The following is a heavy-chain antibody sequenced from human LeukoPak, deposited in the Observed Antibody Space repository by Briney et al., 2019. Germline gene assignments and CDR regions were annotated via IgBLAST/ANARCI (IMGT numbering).Heavy chain of an antibody. CDR1: GGSISSGGHY. V-gene: IGHV4-31*03. D-gene: IGHD6-13*01. J-gene: IGHJ4*02. CDR2: IYYSGST. Sequence: SQTLFLTCTVSGGSISSGGHYWSWIRQHPGKGLEWIGYIYYSGSTYYNPSLKSRVTISVDTSKNQFSLKLSSVTAADTAVYYCARGEQQLSPGYFDYWGQGTLVTVSS. CDR3: ARGEQQLSPGYFDY.